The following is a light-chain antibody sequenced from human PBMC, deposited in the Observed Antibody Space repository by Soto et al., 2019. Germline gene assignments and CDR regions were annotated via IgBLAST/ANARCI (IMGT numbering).Light chain of an antibody. V-gene: IGKV3-11*01. J-gene: IGKJ4*01. Sequence: EIVLTQSPATLSLSPGERATLSCRASQSVSSYLAWYQQKPGQAPRLLIYDASNRATGIPARFSGSGSGTDFTLTIISLEQEDFAIYYCQQRSNWPPVTFGGGTNVEIK. CDR2: DAS. CDR1: QSVSSY. CDR3: QQRSNWPPVT.